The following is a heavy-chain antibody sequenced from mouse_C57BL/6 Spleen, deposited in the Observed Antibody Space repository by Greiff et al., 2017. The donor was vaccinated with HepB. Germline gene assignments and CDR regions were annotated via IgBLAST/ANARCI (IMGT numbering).Heavy chain of an antibody. CDR1: GYTFTDYN. J-gene: IGHJ1*03. Sequence: EVQRVESGPELVKPGASVKMSCKASGYTFTDYNMHWVKQSHGKSLEWIGYINPNNGGTSYNQKFKGKATLTVNKSSSTAYMELRSLTSEDSAVYYCARFSWYFDVWGTGTTVTVSS. CDR3: ARFSWYFDV. V-gene: IGHV1-22*01. CDR2: INPNNGGT.